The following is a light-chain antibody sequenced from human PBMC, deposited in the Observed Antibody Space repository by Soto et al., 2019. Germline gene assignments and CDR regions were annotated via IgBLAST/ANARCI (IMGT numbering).Light chain of an antibody. J-gene: IGKJ1*01. V-gene: IGKV1-5*01. CDR2: DAS. CDR1: QSISNW. CDR3: QQYNSLWT. Sequence: DIQMTQSPSTLSASVGDRVTITCRASQSISNWLAWYQQKPGKAPNLLIYDASSLESGVPSRFSGSGSGTVFTLTISSLQPDDFATYYCQQYNSLWTFGQGNKGEIK.